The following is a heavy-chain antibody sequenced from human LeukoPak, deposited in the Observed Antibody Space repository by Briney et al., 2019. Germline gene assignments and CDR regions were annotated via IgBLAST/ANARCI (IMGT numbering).Heavy chain of an antibody. CDR1: GFTFSNYW. CDR3: ARIGYSSSCTDY. Sequence: GGTLRLSCAASGFTFSNYWMTWVRQAPGKGLEWVANIKQDGSQKYYVDSVKGRFTISRDNAKNSVYLQMNSLRAGDTAVYYCARIGYSSSCTDYWGQGTLVTVSS. D-gene: IGHD2-2*01. J-gene: IGHJ4*02. V-gene: IGHV3-7*01. CDR2: IKQDGSQK.